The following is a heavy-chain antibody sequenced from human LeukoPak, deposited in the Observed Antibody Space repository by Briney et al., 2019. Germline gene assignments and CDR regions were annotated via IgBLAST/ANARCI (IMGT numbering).Heavy chain of an antibody. D-gene: IGHD2-15*01. J-gene: IGHJ4*02. V-gene: IGHV3-74*01. CDR3: AREVYCSGGSCFDY. CDR1: RFTFSSYW. CDR2: INSDGSST. Sequence: GGSLRLSCAASRFTFSSYWMHWVRQAPGKGLVWVSRINSDGSSTSYADSVKGRFTISRDNAKNTLYLQMNSLRAEDTAVYYCAREVYCSGGSCFDYWGQGTLVTVSS.